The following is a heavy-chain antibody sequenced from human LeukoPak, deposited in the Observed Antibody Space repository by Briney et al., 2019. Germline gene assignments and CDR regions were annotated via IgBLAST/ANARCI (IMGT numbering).Heavy chain of an antibody. J-gene: IGHJ4*02. V-gene: IGHV1-69*01. CDR2: IVPIFGTA. Sequence: SVKVSCKASGGTFSSYAISWVRQAPGQGLEWMGGIVPIFGTANYAQKFQGTVTITADESTSTAYMELSSLRSEDTAVYYCARGWDIVVVPAALDYWGQGTLVTVSS. CDR3: ARGWDIVVVPAALDY. D-gene: IGHD2-2*01. CDR1: GGTFSSYA.